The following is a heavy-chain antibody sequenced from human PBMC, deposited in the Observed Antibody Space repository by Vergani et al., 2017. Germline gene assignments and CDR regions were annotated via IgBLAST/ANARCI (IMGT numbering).Heavy chain of an antibody. V-gene: IGHV3-23*01. CDR2: ISSGGGDI. D-gene: IGHD3-10*01. CDR1: GFTFDTYT. CDR3: TTAWGLYYLHGEYFQY. J-gene: IGHJ1*01. Sequence: EVQLLESGGGLVQPGGSRRLSCAGAGFTFDTYTMAYVRQAPGKGLEWVATISSGGGDIFYADSVKGRFTISRDNSKNTLFLQMNRLKDEDTAVYYCTTAWGLYYLHGEYFQYWGRGTLVSVS.